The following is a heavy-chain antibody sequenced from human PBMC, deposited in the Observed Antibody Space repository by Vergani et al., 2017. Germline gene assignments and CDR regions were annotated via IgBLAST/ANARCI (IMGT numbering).Heavy chain of an antibody. CDR3: AKEDILTGLFDY. CDR2: ISYDGSNK. V-gene: IGHV3-30*07. D-gene: IGHD3-9*01. CDR1: GFTVSSNY. J-gene: IGHJ4*02. Sequence: VQLVESGGGLVQPGGSLRLSCAASGFTVSSNYMSWVRQAPGKGLEWVAVISYDGSNKYYADSVKGRFTISRDNSKNTLYLQMNSLRAEDTAVYYCAKEDILTGLFDYWGQGTLVTVSS.